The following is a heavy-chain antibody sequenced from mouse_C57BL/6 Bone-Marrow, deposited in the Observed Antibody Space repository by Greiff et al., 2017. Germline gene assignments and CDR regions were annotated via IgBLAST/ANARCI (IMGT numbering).Heavy chain of an antibody. V-gene: IGHV1-81*01. D-gene: IGHD2-3*01. CDR2: IYPRSGNT. J-gene: IGHJ2*01. Sequence: QVKLQQSGAELARPGASVKLSCKASGYTFTSYGISWVKQRTGQGLEWIGEIYPRSGNTYYNEKFKGQATLTADKSSSTAYMELRSLTSEDSAVSFYACSLDGYYDFDYWGQGTTRTVSS. CDR1: GYTFTSYG. CDR3: ACSLDGYYDFDY.